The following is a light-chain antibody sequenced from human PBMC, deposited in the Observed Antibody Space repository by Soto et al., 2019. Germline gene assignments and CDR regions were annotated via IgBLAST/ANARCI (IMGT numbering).Light chain of an antibody. CDR2: GAS. Sequence: EIVMTQSPATLSVSPGERASLSCRASQSVSSDLAWYQQKPGQPPRLLFYGASTRATGIPARFSGSGSGTEFTFTISSLQSEDFAVYYCQQYNIWPWTFGQGTKVEIK. J-gene: IGKJ1*01. CDR3: QQYNIWPWT. CDR1: QSVSSD. V-gene: IGKV3-15*01.